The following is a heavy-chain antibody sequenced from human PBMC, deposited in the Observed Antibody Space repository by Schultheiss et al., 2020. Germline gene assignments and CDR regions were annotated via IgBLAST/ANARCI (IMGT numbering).Heavy chain of an antibody. CDR2: ISYDRSNK. CDR1: GFTFSSYA. Sequence: GGSLRLSCAASGFTFSSYAMHWVRQAPGKGLEWVAVISYDRSNKYYADSVKGRFTISRDNSKNTLYLQMNSLRAEDTAVYYCARTYYYDSSGGGSYFDYWGQGTLVTVSS. D-gene: IGHD3-22*01. CDR3: ARTYYYDSSGGGSYFDY. J-gene: IGHJ4*02. V-gene: IGHV3-30-3*01.